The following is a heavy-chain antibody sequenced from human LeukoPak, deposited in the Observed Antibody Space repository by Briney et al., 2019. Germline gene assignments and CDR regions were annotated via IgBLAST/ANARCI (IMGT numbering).Heavy chain of an antibody. CDR3: ASPKQKDYGLNFDY. Sequence: ASVKVSCKASGYTFTSYGISWVRQAPGQGLEWMGWISAYNGNTNYAQKLQGRVTMTRDTSISTAYMELSRLRSDDTAVYYCASPKQKDYGLNFDYWGQGTLVTVSS. V-gene: IGHV1-18*01. J-gene: IGHJ4*02. D-gene: IGHD3-10*01. CDR2: ISAYNGNT. CDR1: GYTFTSYG.